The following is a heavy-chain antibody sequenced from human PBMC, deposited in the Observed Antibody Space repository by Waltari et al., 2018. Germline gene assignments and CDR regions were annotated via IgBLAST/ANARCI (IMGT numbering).Heavy chain of an antibody. CDR2: IYPGGDT. CDR3: ARRGDWLPLDAFDI. Sequence: QLQLQESGPGLVKSSATLSLTCTVSGGPISGSAYYWVGLRRPPGKELEWIGSIYPGGDTYYHSSLESRVRLSVDRSSNHFSMRLRSVTAADTAVYYCARRGDWLPLDAFDIWGQGTVVTVSS. J-gene: IGHJ3*02. D-gene: IGHD2-15*01. CDR1: GGPISGSAYY. V-gene: IGHV4-39*02.